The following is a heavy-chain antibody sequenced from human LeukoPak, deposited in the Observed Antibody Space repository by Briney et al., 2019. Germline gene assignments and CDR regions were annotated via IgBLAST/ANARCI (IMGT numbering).Heavy chain of an antibody. CDR1: GYTFTSYA. Sequence: ASVKVSCKASGYTFTSYAMHWVRQAPGQRLEWMGWINAGNGNTKYSQKFQGRVTITRDTSASTVYMELSSLRSEDTAVYYCARGMVRGVITQGDDAFDIWGQGTMVTVSS. CDR3: ARGMVRGVITQGDDAFDI. CDR2: INAGNGNT. V-gene: IGHV1-3*01. J-gene: IGHJ3*02. D-gene: IGHD3-10*01.